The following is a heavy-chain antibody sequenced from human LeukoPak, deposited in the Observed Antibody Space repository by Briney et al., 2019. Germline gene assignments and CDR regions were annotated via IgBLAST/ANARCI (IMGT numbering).Heavy chain of an antibody. CDR1: GGSFSGYY. D-gene: IGHD3-10*01. J-gene: IGHJ4*02. Sequence: SETLSLTCAVYGGSFSGYYWSWTRQPPGKGLEWIGEINHSGSTNYNPSLKSRVTISVDTSKNQFSLKLSSVTAADTAVYYCAGGNGGSGRADYWGQGTLVTVSS. CDR3: AGGNGGSGRADY. V-gene: IGHV4-34*01. CDR2: INHSGST.